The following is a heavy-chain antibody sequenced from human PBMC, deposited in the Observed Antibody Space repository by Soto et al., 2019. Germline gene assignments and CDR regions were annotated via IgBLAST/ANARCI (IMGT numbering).Heavy chain of an antibody. CDR1: GFIFSGHW. Sequence: EVQLVESGGGLVQPGGSLTLSCATSGFIFSGHWMSWVRQAPGKGLEGVATIKRDGSEKYYVDSVRGRFTISRDNTKNSLFLQMNSLRAEDTAVYYCARLAGDTTIYDYWGQGTLVTVSS. CDR3: ARLAGDTTIYDY. D-gene: IGHD1-1*01. V-gene: IGHV3-7*01. J-gene: IGHJ4*02. CDR2: IKRDGSEK.